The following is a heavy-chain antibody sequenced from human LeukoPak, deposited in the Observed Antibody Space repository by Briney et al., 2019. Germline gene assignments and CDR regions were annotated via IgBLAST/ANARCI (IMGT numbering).Heavy chain of an antibody. CDR3: ARDRIKSGSYYFDY. CDR2: ISGRSSTI. J-gene: IGHJ4*02. CDR1: GFTFSDYY. Sequence: PGGSLRLSCVASGFTFSDYYMSWIRQSPEKGLERVSYISGRSSTIYYADSVKGRFTISRDNAKNLMYLQMNSLRAEDTAVYYCARDRIKSGSYYFDYWGQGTLVTVSS. D-gene: IGHD1-26*01. V-gene: IGHV3-11*04.